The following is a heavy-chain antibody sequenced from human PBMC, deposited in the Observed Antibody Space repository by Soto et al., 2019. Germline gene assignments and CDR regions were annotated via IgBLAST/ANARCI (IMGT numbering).Heavy chain of an antibody. J-gene: IGHJ5*02. CDR3: ARDSRDKSPERDPFDP. CDR2: ISGGGSNK. Sequence: GGSLRLSCEAFGFIFSTYAMSRVRQAPGKGLEWVSTISGGGSNKYYADSAKGRFTISRDNSKSTLYLQMNTLRAEDTAMYYCARDSRDKSPERDPFDPWGQGTLVTVSS. CDR1: GFIFSTYA. D-gene: IGHD2-21*01. V-gene: IGHV3-23*01.